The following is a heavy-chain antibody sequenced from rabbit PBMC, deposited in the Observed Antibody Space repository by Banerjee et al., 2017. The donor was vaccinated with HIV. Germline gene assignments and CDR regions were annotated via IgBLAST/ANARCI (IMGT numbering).Heavy chain of an antibody. D-gene: IGHD6-1*01. J-gene: IGHJ4*01. CDR1: GFSFSNRYV. CDR3: ARRAASAGDGYFNL. V-gene: IGHV1S45*01. Sequence: EGSLTLTCTASGFSFSNRYVMCWVRQAPGKGLEWIACINTSSGNTVYASWAKGRFTISKTSSTTMTLQMTSLTAADTATYFCARRAASAGDGYFNLWGPGTLVTVS. CDR2: INTSSGNT.